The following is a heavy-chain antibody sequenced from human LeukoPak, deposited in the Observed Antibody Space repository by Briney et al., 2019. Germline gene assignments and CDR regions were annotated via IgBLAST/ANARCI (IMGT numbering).Heavy chain of an antibody. CDR3: ARGGWSLTD. V-gene: IGHV4-59*01. Sequence: SETLSLTCTVSGGFISSYYWSWVRQPPGKGLEWIGYIYYSGSTNYNPFLNSRVTLSVDTSKNQFSLKLSSVTAADTAVYYCARGGWSLTDWGQGILVTVSS. D-gene: IGHD6-19*01. J-gene: IGHJ4*02. CDR2: IYYSGST. CDR1: GGFISSYY.